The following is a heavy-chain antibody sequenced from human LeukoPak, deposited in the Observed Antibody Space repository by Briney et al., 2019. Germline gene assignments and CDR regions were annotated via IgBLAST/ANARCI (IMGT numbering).Heavy chain of an antibody. J-gene: IGHJ5*02. Sequence: SETLSLTCTVSGGSISSSSYYWGWIRQPPGKGLEWIGGIYYSGSTYYNPSLKSRVTISVDTSKNQFSLKLSSVTAADTAVYYCARNKYDILTGYFRRNNWFDPWGQGTLVTVSS. D-gene: IGHD3-9*01. CDR3: ARNKYDILTGYFRRNNWFDP. CDR2: IYYSGST. V-gene: IGHV4-39*07. CDR1: GGSISSSSYY.